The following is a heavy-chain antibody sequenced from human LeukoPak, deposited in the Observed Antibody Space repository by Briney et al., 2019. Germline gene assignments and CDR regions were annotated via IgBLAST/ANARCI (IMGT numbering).Heavy chain of an antibody. CDR1: GGSISSSY. CDR2: IYYSGNT. CDR3: ARGDNWFDP. J-gene: IGHJ5*02. Sequence: SETLSLTCTVSGGSISSSYWSWIRQPPGKGLEWIEYIYYSGNTKYNPSLKSRVTISVVSSKNQFSLRLSSMTAADTAVYYCARGDNWFDPWGQGTLVTVSS. V-gene: IGHV4-59*01.